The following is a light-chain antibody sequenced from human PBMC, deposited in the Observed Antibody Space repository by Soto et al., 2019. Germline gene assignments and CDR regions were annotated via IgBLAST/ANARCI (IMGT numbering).Light chain of an antibody. CDR1: HFISTW. J-gene: IGKJ1*01. CDR3: QQYFSYPET. CDR2: KAS. Sequence: DIQMTQSPSTLSASVGDRVTITCRASHFISTWLAWYQQKPGKAPNLLIYKASKLESGVPSRFSGSGSGTEFTLTVSSLQPDDFATYYCQQYFSYPETFGQGTKVEI. V-gene: IGKV1-5*03.